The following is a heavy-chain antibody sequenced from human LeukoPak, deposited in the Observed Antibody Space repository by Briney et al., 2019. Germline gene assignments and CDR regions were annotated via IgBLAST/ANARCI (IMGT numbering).Heavy chain of an antibody. CDR3: ATRKYDYVWGSYRRYYFDY. CDR1: GYTLTELS. D-gene: IGHD3-16*02. CDR2: FDPEDGET. J-gene: IGHJ4*02. Sequence: ASVKVSCKVSGYTLTELSMHWVRRAPGKGLQWMGGFDPEDGETIYAQKFQGRVTMTEDTSTDTAYMELSSLRSEDTAVYYCATRKYDYVWGSYRRYYFDYWGQGTLVTVSS. V-gene: IGHV1-24*01.